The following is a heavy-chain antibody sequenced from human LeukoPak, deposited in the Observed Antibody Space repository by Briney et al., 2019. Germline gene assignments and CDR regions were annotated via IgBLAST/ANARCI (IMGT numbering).Heavy chain of an antibody. Sequence: PSETLSLTCTVSGGSISSGSYYWSWIRQPAGKGLEWIGRIYTSGSTNYNPSLKSRVTISVDTSKNQFSLKLSSVTAADTAVYYCARGGAGYYYYMDVWGKGTTVTVSS. CDR2: IYTSGST. V-gene: IGHV4-61*02. CDR3: ARGGAGYYYYMDV. D-gene: IGHD6-13*01. J-gene: IGHJ6*03. CDR1: GGSISSGSYY.